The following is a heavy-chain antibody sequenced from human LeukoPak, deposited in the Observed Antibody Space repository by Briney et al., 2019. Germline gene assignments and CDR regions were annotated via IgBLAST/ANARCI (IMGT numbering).Heavy chain of an antibody. D-gene: IGHD2-2*01. V-gene: IGHV3-53*01. CDR2: IYSGGST. J-gene: IGHJ5*02. Sequence: GGSLRLSCAASGFTVSSNYMSWVRQAPGKGLEWVSVIYSGGSTYYADSVKGRFTISRDNSKNTLYLQMNSLRAEDTAVYYCARDEYCSSTSCYYGPWGQGTLVTVSS. CDR1: GFTVSSNY. CDR3: ARDEYCSSTSCYYGP.